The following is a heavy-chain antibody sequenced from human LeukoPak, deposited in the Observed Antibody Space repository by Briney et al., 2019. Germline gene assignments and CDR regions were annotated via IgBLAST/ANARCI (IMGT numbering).Heavy chain of an antibody. J-gene: IGHJ4*02. V-gene: IGHV3-23*01. Sequence: GALMLSFAASGFPFSSYAMSWVRQAPGKGLEWVSAIIGSGGSTYYADSVKGRFTISRDNSKNTLYLQMNSLRAEDTAVYYCAKDNNGYSSGWHASVCYFDYWGQGTLVTVSS. CDR1: GFPFSSYA. CDR2: IIGSGGST. D-gene: IGHD6-19*01. CDR3: AKDNNGYSSGWHASVCYFDY.